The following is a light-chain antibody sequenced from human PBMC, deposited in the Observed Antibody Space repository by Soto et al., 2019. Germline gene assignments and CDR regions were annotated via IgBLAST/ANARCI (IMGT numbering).Light chain of an antibody. CDR2: EVS. CDR1: STDVGGYNY. Sequence: QSVLTQPASVSGSPGQSITISCTGSSTDVGGYNYVSWYQQHPGKAPKVMIYEVSNRPSGVSNRFSGSKSGNTASLTISGLQAEDEADYCCSSYTSSSTYVFGTGTKVTVL. CDR3: SSYTSSSTYV. J-gene: IGLJ1*01. V-gene: IGLV2-14*01.